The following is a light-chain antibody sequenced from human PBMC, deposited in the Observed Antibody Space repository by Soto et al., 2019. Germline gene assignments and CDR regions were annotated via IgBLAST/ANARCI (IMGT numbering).Light chain of an antibody. V-gene: IGKV3-20*01. J-gene: IGKJ1*01. CDR2: DAS. CDR1: QSVSSSY. CDR3: QQYGSSRLT. Sequence: EIVLTQSPGTLSLSPGERATLSCRASQSVSSSYLAWYQQKPGQAPRLLIYDASSRATGIPDRFSGSGSGTDFTLTISRLQPDDFAVYYCQQYGSSRLTFGQGTKVDI.